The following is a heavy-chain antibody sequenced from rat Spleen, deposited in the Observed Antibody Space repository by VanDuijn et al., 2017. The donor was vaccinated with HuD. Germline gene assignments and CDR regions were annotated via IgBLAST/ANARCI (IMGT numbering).Heavy chain of an antibody. CDR3: ARRHYGYTDYFDY. V-gene: IGHV5-7*01. CDR1: GFTFSSFA. Sequence: EVQLVESGGGLVQPGRSLKLSCAASGFTFSSFAMAWVRQAPKKGLEWVATITSAGSNTYYPDSVKGRFTISRANAKSTLNLQMDSLRSEDTATYYCARRHYGYTDYFDYWGQGVMVTVSS. D-gene: IGHD1-9*01. J-gene: IGHJ2*01. CDR2: ITSAGSNT.